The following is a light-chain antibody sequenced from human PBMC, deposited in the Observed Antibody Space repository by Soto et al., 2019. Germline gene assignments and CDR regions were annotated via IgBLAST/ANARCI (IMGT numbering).Light chain of an antibody. CDR2: LNSDGSH. V-gene: IGLV4-69*01. CDR1: SGHSKYA. Sequence: QSVLTQSPSASASLGASVKLTCTLSSGHSKYAVAWHQQQPEKGPRYLMKLNSDGSHNKGDGIPDRFSGSSSGAERYLTISSLQSEDEADYYCQTWGNGFRVFGGGTQLTVL. J-gene: IGLJ2*01. CDR3: QTWGNGFRV.